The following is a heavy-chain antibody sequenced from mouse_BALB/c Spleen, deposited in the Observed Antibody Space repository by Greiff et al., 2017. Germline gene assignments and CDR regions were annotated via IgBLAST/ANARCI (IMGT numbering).Heavy chain of an antibody. CDR1: GFTFSSFG. D-gene: IGHD2-10*02. CDR2: ISSGSSTI. CDR3: ARSLDYAMDY. V-gene: IGHV5-17*02. J-gene: IGHJ4*01. Sequence: EVQLQESGGGLVQPGGSRKLSCAASGFTFSSFGMHWVRQAPEKGLEWVAYISSGSSTIYYADTVKGRFTISRDNPKNTLFLQMTSLRSEDTAMYYCARSLDYAMDYWGQGTSVTVSS.